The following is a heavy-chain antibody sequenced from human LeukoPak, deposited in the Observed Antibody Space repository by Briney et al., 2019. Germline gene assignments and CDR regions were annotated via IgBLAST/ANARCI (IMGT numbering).Heavy chain of an antibody. J-gene: IGHJ5*02. V-gene: IGHV3-15*01. CDR1: GFTFSSHA. CDR3: TTDGGYYDSSEGP. D-gene: IGHD3-22*01. Sequence: GGSLRLSCAASGFTFSSHAMSWVRQAPGKGLEWVGRIKSKTDGGTTDYAAPVKGRFTISRDDSKNTLYLQMNSLKTEDTAVYYCTTDGGYYDSSEGPWGQGTLVTVSS. CDR2: IKSKTDGGTT.